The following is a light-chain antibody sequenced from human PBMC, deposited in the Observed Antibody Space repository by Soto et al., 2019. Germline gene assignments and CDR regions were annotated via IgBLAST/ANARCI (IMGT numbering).Light chain of an antibody. CDR1: SSDVGGYDS. CDR2: EVT. J-gene: IGLJ3*02. V-gene: IGLV2-8*01. Sequence: QSVLTQPPSASGSPGQSVTISCTGTSSDVGGYDSVSWYQQHPGKAPKLIIYEVTKRPSGVPDRFSGSKSGNTASLTVSGIQAEDEADYYCSSHAGIINVVFGGGTQLTVL. CDR3: SSHAGIINVV.